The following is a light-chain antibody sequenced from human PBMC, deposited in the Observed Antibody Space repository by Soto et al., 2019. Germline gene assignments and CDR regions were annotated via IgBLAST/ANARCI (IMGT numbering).Light chain of an antibody. V-gene: IGKV1-5*01. CDR2: DAS. CDR1: QKNSSW. Sequence: DSQMTQSPSTQSAAVGNRVTITCRASQKNSSWLAWYQQKPGKAPKLLIYDASSLESGVPSWFCGSGSGTEFSVCVSGLQADDFVSYYCHGYSSYCGRFGGGTRWIS. CDR3: HGYSSYCGR. J-gene: IGKJ4*02.